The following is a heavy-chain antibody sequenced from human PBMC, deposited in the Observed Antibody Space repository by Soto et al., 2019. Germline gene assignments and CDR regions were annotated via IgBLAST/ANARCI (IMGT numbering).Heavy chain of an antibody. CDR1: GGSFSGYY. CDR3: ARSGINSYGR. D-gene: IGHD1-26*01. CDR2: INHSGST. Sequence: SETPSLTCAVYGGSFSGYYWSWIRQPPGKGLEWIGEINHSGSTNYNPSLKSRVTISVDTSKNQFSLKLSSVTAADTAVYYCARSGINSYGRWGQGTLVTVSS. V-gene: IGHV4-34*01. J-gene: IGHJ4*02.